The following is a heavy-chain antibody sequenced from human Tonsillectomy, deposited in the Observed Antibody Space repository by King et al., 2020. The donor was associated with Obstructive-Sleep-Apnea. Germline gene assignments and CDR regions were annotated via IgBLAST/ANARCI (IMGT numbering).Heavy chain of an antibody. D-gene: IGHD3-22*01. Sequence: VQLVQSGGGLVKPGGSLRLSCAASGFTFSDDYMTWIRQAPGKGLEWVSYISSSGSMKYYADSVKGRFSISRDNAKKSLYLQMNSLRAEDTAVYYCASSSGYFDYWGQGTLVTVSS. CDR2: ISSSGSMK. V-gene: IGHV3-11*01. CDR1: GFTFSDDY. J-gene: IGHJ4*02. CDR3: ASSSGYFDY.